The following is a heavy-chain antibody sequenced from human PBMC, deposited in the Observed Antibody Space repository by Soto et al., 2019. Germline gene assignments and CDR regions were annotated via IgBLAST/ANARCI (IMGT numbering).Heavy chain of an antibody. CDR3: XXXXXXXXDY. J-gene: IGHJ4*02. CDR2: IIPILGIA. CDR1: GGTFSSYT. V-gene: IGHV1-69*02. Sequence: QVQLVQSGAEVKKPGSSVKVSCKASGGTFSSYTISWXXQAXXQGLEWMGRIIPILGIANYAQKFQGRVTITADKXXXXXXXXXXXXXXXXXXXXXXXXXXXXXXDYWGQGTLVTVSS.